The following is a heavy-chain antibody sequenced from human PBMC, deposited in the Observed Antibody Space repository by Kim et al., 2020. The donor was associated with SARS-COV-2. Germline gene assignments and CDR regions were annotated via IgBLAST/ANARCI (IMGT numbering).Heavy chain of an antibody. CDR2: IRSKAYGGTT. V-gene: IGHV3-49*04. Sequence: GGSLRLSCTASGFTFGDYAMSWVRQAPGKGLEWVGFIRSKAYGGTTEYAASVKGRFTISRDDSTSIAYLQMNSLKTEDTAVYYCTRVMVRGVIPDYWGQGTLVTVSS. CDR1: GFTFGDYA. D-gene: IGHD3-10*01. CDR3: TRVMVRGVIPDY. J-gene: IGHJ4*02.